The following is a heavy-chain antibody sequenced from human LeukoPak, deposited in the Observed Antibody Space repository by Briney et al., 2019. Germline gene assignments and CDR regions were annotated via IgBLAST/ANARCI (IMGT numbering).Heavy chain of an antibody. Sequence: GGSLRLSCAASGFTFSSYAMHWVRQAPGKGLEWVAVISYDGSNKYYADSVKGRFTISRDNSKNTLYLQMNSLRAEDTAVYYCARDDYDFWSGYSFRYWGQGTLVTVSS. CDR2: ISYDGSNK. CDR1: GFTFSSYA. CDR3: ARDDYDFWSGYSFRY. D-gene: IGHD3-3*01. J-gene: IGHJ4*02. V-gene: IGHV3-30*04.